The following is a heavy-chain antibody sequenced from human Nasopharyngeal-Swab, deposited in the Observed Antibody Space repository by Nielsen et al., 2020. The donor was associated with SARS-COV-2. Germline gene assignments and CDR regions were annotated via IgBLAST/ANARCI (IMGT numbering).Heavy chain of an antibody. CDR3: AREAQTGYSSGWTYYYYGMDV. Sequence: GESLKISCAASGFTFRSYWMHWVRQAPGKGLVWVARIKTDGSETSYADSVKGRFTISRDNAKNTLYLQMNSLRAEDTAVYYCAREAQTGYSSGWTYYYYGMDVWGQGTTVTVSS. CDR2: IKTDGSET. J-gene: IGHJ6*02. V-gene: IGHV3-74*01. D-gene: IGHD6-19*01. CDR1: GFTFRSYW.